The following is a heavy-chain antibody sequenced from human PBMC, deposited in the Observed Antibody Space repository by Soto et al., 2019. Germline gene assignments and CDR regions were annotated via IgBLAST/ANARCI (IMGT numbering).Heavy chain of an antibody. CDR1: GFTFSNAW. CDR2: IKSKPDGGTT. J-gene: IGHJ4*02. CDR3: ATGDGYNYGFDY. Sequence: GGSLRLSCAGWGFTFSNAWMNWVRQAPGKGLEWVGRIKSKPDGGTTDYTAPVKGRFTISRDDLKNTVYLQMNSLTTEDTAVYYCATGDGYNYGFDYWGQGTLVTVSS. D-gene: IGHD5-12*01. V-gene: IGHV3-15*07.